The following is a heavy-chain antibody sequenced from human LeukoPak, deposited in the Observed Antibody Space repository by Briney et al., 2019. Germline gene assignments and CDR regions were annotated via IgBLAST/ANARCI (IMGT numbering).Heavy chain of an antibody. J-gene: IGHJ3*02. CDR1: GYTLTELS. Sequence: GASVKVSCKVSGYTLTELSMHWVRQAPGKGLEWMGGFDPEEGETIYAQKIQGRVTMTEDTSADTAYMELSSLRSEDTAVYYCATVHRIMGARNRRDAFDIWGQGTMVTVSS. D-gene: IGHD1-26*01. CDR2: FDPEEGET. V-gene: IGHV1-24*01. CDR3: ATVHRIMGARNRRDAFDI.